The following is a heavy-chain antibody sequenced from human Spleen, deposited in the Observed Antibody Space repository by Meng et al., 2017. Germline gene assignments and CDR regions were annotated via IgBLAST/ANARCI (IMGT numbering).Heavy chain of an antibody. CDR2: ISGSGVST. V-gene: IGHV3-23*01. CDR3: AGHSRGYSFGAYGMDV. Sequence: GGSLRLSCAASGFTFSSYEMNWVRQAPGKVLEWVSTISGSGVSTYYADSVKGRFTISRDNSKNTLYLQMNSLRAEDTALYYCAGHSRGYSFGAYGMDVWGQGTTVTVSS. CDR1: GFTFSSYE. D-gene: IGHD3-22*01. J-gene: IGHJ6*02.